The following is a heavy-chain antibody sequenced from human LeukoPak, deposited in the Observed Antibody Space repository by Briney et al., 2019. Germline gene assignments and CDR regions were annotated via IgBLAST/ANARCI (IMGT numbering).Heavy chain of an antibody. Sequence: SSETLSLTCTVSGGSISSGAYYWSWIRQHPGKSLEWIGYIYHRGSTYYNPPLKSRLNISVEMSKNQLSLKLSSVTAADTAVYYCARARDYYDSSGRRDAFDIWGQGTMVTVSS. V-gene: IGHV4-31*03. CDR3: ARARDYYDSSGRRDAFDI. D-gene: IGHD3-22*01. CDR1: GGSISSGAYY. CDR2: IYHRGST. J-gene: IGHJ3*02.